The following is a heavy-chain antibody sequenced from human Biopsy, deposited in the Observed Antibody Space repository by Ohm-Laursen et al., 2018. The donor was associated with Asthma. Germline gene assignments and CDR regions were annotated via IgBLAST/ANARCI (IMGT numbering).Heavy chain of an antibody. Sequence: SLRLSCSASGFTFRNFGMHWVRQAPGKGLDWVAVISFDGTNRDYTDSVKGRFTISRDNSRNTLHLEMNSLRAGDTAVYFCAKEVFPGWELRRGPDSWGQGTLVTVSS. CDR3: AKEVFPGWELRRGPDS. V-gene: IGHV3-30*18. D-gene: IGHD1-26*01. J-gene: IGHJ4*02. CDR1: GFTFRNFG. CDR2: ISFDGTNR.